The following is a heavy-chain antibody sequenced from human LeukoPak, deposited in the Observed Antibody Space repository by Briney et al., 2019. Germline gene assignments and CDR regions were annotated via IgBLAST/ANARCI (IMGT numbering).Heavy chain of an antibody. CDR1: GGTFSSYA. CDR3: AREHRGITGPRDAFDI. Sequence: GASVKVSCKASGGTFSSYAISWVRQAPGQGLEWMGGIIPIFGTANYAQKFQGRVTITADESTSTAYMELSSLRSDDTAVYYCAREHRGITGPRDAFDIWGQGTMVTVSS. V-gene: IGHV1-69*01. J-gene: IGHJ3*02. CDR2: IIPIFGTA. D-gene: IGHD1-20*01.